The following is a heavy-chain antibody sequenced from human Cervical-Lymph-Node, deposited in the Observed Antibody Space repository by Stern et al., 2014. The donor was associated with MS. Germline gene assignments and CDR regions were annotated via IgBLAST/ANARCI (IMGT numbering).Heavy chain of an antibody. CDR3: ARDIHGLDV. CDR1: GFLLRNFE. CDR2: VLTTGDK. J-gene: IGHJ6*02. D-gene: IGHD2-2*02. Sequence: EVHLVESGGGLAQPGGSLRLSCVASGFLLRNFEMHWVRRGRGEGLEWVAGVLTTGDKRYSDSVRGRFTISREIAKNSMSLQMNSLRDGDTAVYYCARDIHGLDVWGQGTSVTVSS. V-gene: IGHV3-13*01.